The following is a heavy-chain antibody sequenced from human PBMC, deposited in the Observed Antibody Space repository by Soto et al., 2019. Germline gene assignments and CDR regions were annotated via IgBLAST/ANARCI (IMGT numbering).Heavy chain of an antibody. CDR2: ISWNDDK. V-gene: IGHV2-5*01. Sequence: QITLKESGPTLVKPTQTLTLTCTCSGFSLSTSGVGVGWIRQPPGKALEWLALISWNDDKRYSASLKSRPTITTDTSNNQGVRTMTTMDTVDTATDYCAQSRDYGDYVFDYWGQGTLVTVSS. J-gene: IGHJ4*02. CDR3: AQSRDYGDYVFDY. D-gene: IGHD4-17*01. CDR1: GFSLSTSGVG.